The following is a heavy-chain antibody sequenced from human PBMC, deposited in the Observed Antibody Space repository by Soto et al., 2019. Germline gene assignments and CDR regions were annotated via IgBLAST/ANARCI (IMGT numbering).Heavy chain of an antibody. D-gene: IGHD5-12*01. V-gene: IGHV1-2*04. CDR2: INPNSGVT. CDR3: ARESGGATATLDYYYFYMDV. CDR1: GDSFNGYY. J-gene: IGHJ6*03. Sequence: ASVKVSCKSSGDSFNGYYIHWVRQAPGEGLEWMGWINPNSGVTKYAQKFQGWVSMTRDTSIRTVYMQLSRLRSDDTAVYYCARESGGATATLDYYYFYMDVWGTGTTVTVSS.